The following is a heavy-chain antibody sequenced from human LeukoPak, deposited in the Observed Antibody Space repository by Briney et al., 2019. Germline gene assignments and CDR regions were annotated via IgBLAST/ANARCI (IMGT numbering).Heavy chain of an antibody. CDR1: GGSVSSGSYY. D-gene: IGHD5-12*01. Sequence: SETLSLTCTVSGGSVSSGSYYWSWIRQPPGKGLEWIGYIFYSGSTNYNPSRKSRVTISVDTSKNQFSLQLSSVTAADTAVYYCARVVYSGYDSSTTYYFDYWGQGTLVTVSS. J-gene: IGHJ4*02. CDR2: IFYSGST. V-gene: IGHV4-61*01. CDR3: ARVVYSGYDSSTTYYFDY.